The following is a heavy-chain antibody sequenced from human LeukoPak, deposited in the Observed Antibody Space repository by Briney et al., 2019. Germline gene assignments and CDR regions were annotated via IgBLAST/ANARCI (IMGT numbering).Heavy chain of an antibody. J-gene: IGHJ4*02. CDR3: ARLSYGDYYFDY. V-gene: IGHV1-18*01. Sequence: GASVKVSCKASGGTFSSYAISWVRQAPGQGLEWMGWISAYNGNTNYAQKLQGRVTMTTDTSTSTAYMELRSLRSDDTAVYYCARLSYGDYYFDYWGQGTLVTVSS. CDR1: GGTFSSYA. D-gene: IGHD4-17*01. CDR2: ISAYNGNT.